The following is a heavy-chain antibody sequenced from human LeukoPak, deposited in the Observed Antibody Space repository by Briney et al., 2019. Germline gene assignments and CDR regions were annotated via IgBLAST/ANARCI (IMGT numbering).Heavy chain of an antibody. V-gene: IGHV3-74*01. CDR1: GFAFSRYW. CDR2: VNGDGSTT. J-gene: IGHJ6*03. Sequence: GGSLRLSCAASGFAFSRYWMHWVRQAPGKGLVWVSRVNGDGSTTTYADSVKGRFTISRDNAKNSLYLQMNSLRAEDTAVYYCARGMVRGVIMDYYYMDVWGKGTTVTVSS. CDR3: ARGMVRGVIMDYYYMDV. D-gene: IGHD3-10*01.